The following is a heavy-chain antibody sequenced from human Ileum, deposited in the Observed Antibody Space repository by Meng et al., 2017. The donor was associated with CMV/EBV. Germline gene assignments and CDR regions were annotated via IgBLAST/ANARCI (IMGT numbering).Heavy chain of an antibody. CDR1: GFIFSNYW. V-gene: IGHV3-74*01. CDR3: ARDRCSGTNCYASDPFDI. J-gene: IGHJ3*02. D-gene: IGHD2-2*01. Sequence: GESLKISCVASGFIFSNYWMHWVRQAPGKGLVWVSRIYGDGSGTTYADSVKGRFTISRDNAKNTLYLQMNSLRAEDTAVYYCARDRCSGTNCYASDPFDIWGQGTMVTVSS. CDR2: IYGDGSGT.